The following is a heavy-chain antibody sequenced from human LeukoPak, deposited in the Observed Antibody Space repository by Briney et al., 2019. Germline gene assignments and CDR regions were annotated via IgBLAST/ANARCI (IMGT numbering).Heavy chain of an antibody. J-gene: IGHJ4*02. CDR1: GYSISSGYY. CDR3: ASGGYDFWSGPHQGY. CDR2: IYHSGST. D-gene: IGHD3-3*01. Sequence: SETLSLTCAVSGYSISSGYYWGWIRQPPGKGLEWIGSIYHSGSTYYNPSLKSRVTISVDTSKNQFSLKLSSVTAADTAVYYCASGGYDFWSGPHQGYWGQGTLVTVSS. V-gene: IGHV4-38-2*01.